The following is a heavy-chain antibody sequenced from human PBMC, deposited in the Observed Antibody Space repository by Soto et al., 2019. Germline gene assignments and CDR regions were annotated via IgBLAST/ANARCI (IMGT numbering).Heavy chain of an antibody. CDR2: ISYSGST. V-gene: IGHV4-31*03. CDR3: ATGVLH. J-gene: IGHJ4*01. Sequence: QVQLQESGPGLLKPSQTLSLTCTVSGGSISSGGYYWSWIRQHPGTVLEWIGYISYSGSTDYNPSLKSRVTISVDTSKSQFSLILSSVTAAGTAVYYCATGVLHWGQGTLVTVSS. CDR1: GGSISSGGYY.